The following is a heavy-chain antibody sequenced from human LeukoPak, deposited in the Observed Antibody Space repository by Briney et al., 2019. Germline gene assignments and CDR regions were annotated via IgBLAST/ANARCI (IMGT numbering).Heavy chain of an antibody. D-gene: IGHD3-22*01. CDR2: ISYDGSNK. CDR1: GFAFSSYA. Sequence: QPGGSLRLSCAASGFAFSSYAMHWVRQAPGKGLEWVAVISYDGSNKYYADSVKGRFTISRDNSKNTLYLQMNSLRAEDTAVYYCAKDRWSSGLFDYWGQGTLVTVSS. J-gene: IGHJ4*02. V-gene: IGHV3-30*04. CDR3: AKDRWSSGLFDY.